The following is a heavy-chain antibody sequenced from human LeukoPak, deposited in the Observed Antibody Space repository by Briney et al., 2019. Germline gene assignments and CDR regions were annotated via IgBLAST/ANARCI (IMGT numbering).Heavy chain of an antibody. CDR3: ARRPGGYYDSNGYFDY. V-gene: IGHV4-39*01. CDR2: IYYSGST. CDR1: GGSISSSSYY. D-gene: IGHD3-22*01. Sequence: PSETLSLTCTVSGGSISSSSYYWGWIRQPPGKGLEWIGSIYYSGSTYYNPSLKSRVTISVDTSKNQFSLKLSSVTAADTAVYYCARRPGGYYDSNGYFDYWGQGTLVTVSS. J-gene: IGHJ4*02.